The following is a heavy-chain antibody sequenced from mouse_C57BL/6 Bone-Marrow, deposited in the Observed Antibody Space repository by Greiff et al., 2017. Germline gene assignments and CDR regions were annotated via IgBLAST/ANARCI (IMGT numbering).Heavy chain of an antibody. V-gene: IGHV1-5*01. CDR2: IYPGNSDT. Sequence: EVQLQQSGTVLARPGASVKMSCKTSGYTFTSYWMHWVKQRPGQGLEWIGAIYPGNSDTSYNQKFKGKAKLTAVTSASTAYMELSSLTNEDSAVYYCTTRYYYGSSYVNWYFDVWGTGTTVTVSS. J-gene: IGHJ1*03. D-gene: IGHD1-1*01. CDR1: GYTFTSYW. CDR3: TTRYYYGSSYVNWYFDV.